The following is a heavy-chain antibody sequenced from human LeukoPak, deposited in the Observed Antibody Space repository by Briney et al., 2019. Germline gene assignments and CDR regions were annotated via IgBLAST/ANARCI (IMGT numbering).Heavy chain of an antibody. Sequence: GGSLRLSCAASGFTFSSYVMHWVRQAPGKGLEGVGVISYDGSNKYYAASVKGPFTISRYNSKNTLYLQMNSLRAEDTAVYYCARDTDYNGNYFDYWGEGTLATVSS. CDR2: ISYDGSNK. J-gene: IGHJ4*02. CDR1: GFTFSSYV. D-gene: IGHD4-11*01. V-gene: IGHV3-30*04. CDR3: ARDTDYNGNYFDY.